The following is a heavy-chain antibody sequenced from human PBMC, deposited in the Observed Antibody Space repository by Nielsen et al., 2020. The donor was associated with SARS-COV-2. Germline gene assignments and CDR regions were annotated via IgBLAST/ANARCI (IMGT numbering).Heavy chain of an antibody. D-gene: IGHD1-26*01. J-gene: IGHJ2*01. CDR3: ARDWWELLPGGYFDL. V-gene: IGHV3-7*03. CDR1: GFTFSSYA. Sequence: GGSLRLSCAASGFTFSSYAMSWVRQAPGKGLEWVANIKQDGSEKYYVDSVKGRFTISRDNAKNSLYLQMNSLRAEDTAVYYCARDWWELLPGGYFDLWGRGTLVTVSS. CDR2: IKQDGSEK.